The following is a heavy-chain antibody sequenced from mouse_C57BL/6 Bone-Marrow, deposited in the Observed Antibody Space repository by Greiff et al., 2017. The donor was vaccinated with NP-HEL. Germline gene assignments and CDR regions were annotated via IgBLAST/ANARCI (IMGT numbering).Heavy chain of an antibody. D-gene: IGHD1-1*01. CDR1: GYTFTSYG. Sequence: QVQLKESGAELARPGASVKLSCKASGYTFTSYGISWVKQRTGQGLEWIGEIYPRSGNTYYNEKFKGKATLTADKSSSTAYMELRSLTSEDSAVYFCARYYYGSSPTWFAYWGQGTLVTVSA. CDR3: ARYYYGSSPTWFAY. V-gene: IGHV1-81*01. J-gene: IGHJ3*01. CDR2: IYPRSGNT.